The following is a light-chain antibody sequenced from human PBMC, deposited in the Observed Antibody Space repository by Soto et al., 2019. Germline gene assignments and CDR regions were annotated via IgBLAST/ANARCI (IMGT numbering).Light chain of an antibody. CDR3: QKYNNWPYT. J-gene: IGKJ2*01. Sequence: EIVMTQSPDTLSVSPGESATLSSRARQSISNNLAWYQQKPGQAPRLLIYGASTRTTGITARFSGSGSGTEFTLTISRLQSEDFAVYYCQKYNNWPYTVAQGTKLQIK. CDR2: GAS. V-gene: IGKV3-15*01. CDR1: QSISNN.